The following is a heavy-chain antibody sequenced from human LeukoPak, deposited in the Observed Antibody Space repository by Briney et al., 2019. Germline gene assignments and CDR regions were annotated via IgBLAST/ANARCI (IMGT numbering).Heavy chain of an antibody. CDR2: ISYNKNRK. Sequence: GGSLRLSCAASGFTFSTYDMHWVRQAPGKGLEWVAVISYNKNRKDYADSVKGRFTVSRDNPKNSLYLQMDSLRAEDTAVYYCARDRVGPFDYWGQGTLVTASS. CDR3: ARDRVGPFDY. CDR1: GFTFSTYD. V-gene: IGHV3-30*03. D-gene: IGHD5/OR15-5a*01. J-gene: IGHJ4*02.